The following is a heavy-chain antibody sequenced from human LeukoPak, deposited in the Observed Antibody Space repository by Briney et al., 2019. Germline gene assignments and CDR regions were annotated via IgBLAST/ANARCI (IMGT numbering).Heavy chain of an antibody. CDR2: INPSGGST. V-gene: IGHV1-46*01. Sequence: ASVKVSCKASGYIFTSYFMHWVRQAPGQGLEWMGLINPSGGSTRYAQKFQGRVTMTRDMTTSTVYMELSSLRSEDTAVYYCARALPHRRLMDTTMEQHWFDPWGQGTLVTVSS. D-gene: IGHD5-18*01. CDR3: ARALPHRRLMDTTMEQHWFDP. J-gene: IGHJ5*02. CDR1: GYIFTSYF.